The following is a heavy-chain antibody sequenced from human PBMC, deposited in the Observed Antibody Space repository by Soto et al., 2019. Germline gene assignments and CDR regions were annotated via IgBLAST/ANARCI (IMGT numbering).Heavy chain of an antibody. J-gene: IGHJ6*03. Sequence: GGSLRLSCAASGFTFSSYGMHWVRQAPGKGLEWVAVISYDGSNKYYADSVKDRFTISRDNSKNTLYLQMNSLRAEDTAVYYCARARGKGYYYYMDVWGKGTTVTV. CDR3: ARARGKGYYYYMDV. CDR2: ISYDGSNK. V-gene: IGHV3-30*03. CDR1: GFTFSSYG.